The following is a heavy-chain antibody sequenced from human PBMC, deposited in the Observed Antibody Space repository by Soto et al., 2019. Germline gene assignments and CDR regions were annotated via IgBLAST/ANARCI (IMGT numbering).Heavy chain of an antibody. CDR2: ISYDGSNK. D-gene: IGHD6-13*01. J-gene: IGHJ6*02. Sequence: PGGSLRLSCAASGFTFSSYAMHWVRQAPGKGLEWVAVISYDGSNKYYADSVKGRFTISRDNSKNTLYLQMNSLRAEDTAVYYCARSLGGIAAAGVYYYYYYGMDVWGQGTTVTVSS. V-gene: IGHV3-30-3*01. CDR1: GFTFSSYA. CDR3: ARSLGGIAAAGVYYYYYYGMDV.